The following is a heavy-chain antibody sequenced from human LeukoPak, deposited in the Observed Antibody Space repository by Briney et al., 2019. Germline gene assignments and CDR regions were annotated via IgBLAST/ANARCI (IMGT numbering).Heavy chain of an antibody. D-gene: IGHD1-1*01. CDR2: IRSKAYGGTT. J-gene: IGHJ6*02. Sequence: GGSLRLSCTASGFTFGDYAMSWVRQAPGKGLEWVGLIRSKAYGGTTEYAASVKGRFTISRDDSKSIASPLMNSLQTEDTAVYYCTRDPLNPTKYYYYGIDVWGQGTTVTVSS. CDR1: GFTFGDYA. CDR3: TRDPLNPTKYYYYGIDV. V-gene: IGHV3-49*04.